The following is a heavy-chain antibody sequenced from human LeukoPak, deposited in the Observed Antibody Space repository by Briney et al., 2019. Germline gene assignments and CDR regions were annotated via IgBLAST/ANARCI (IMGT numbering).Heavy chain of an antibody. V-gene: IGHV1-2*02. J-gene: IGHJ5*02. Sequence: GASVKVSCKASGYTFTGNYMHWVRQAPGQGLEWMGWINPNSGGTNYVQKFQGRVSMTRDTSISTAYMEMSRLRSDDTAVYYCARGDDLLTGNRDWFDPWGQGTLVTVFS. D-gene: IGHD3-9*01. CDR1: GYTFTGNY. CDR2: INPNSGGT. CDR3: ARGDDLLTGNRDWFDP.